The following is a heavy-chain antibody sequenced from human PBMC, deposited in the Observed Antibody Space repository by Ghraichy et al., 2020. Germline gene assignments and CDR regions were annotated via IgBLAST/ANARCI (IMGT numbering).Heavy chain of an antibody. CDR1: GYSISTYYY. V-gene: IGHV4-38-2*02. CDR2: IYHTGST. D-gene: IGHD4-23*01. CDR3: ARGSPASTVVTPLFDY. J-gene: IGHJ4*02. Sequence: SETLSLTCSVSGYSISTYYYWGWIRQPPGKGLEWIGNIYHTGSTYYNPSLKSRVTMSVDASRNHFSLRLSSVTAADTAVYYCARGSPASTVVTPLFDYWGQGILVTVSS.